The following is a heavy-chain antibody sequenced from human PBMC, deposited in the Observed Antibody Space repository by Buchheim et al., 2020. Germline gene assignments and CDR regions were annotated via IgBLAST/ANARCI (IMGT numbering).Heavy chain of an antibody. V-gene: IGHV3-23*01. Sequence: EVQLLESGGGLVQPGGSLRLSCAASGFTFSSYAMSWVRQAPGKGLEWVSAISGSGGSTYYADSVKGRFTISRDNSKNTLYLQMNSLRAEDTAVYYCAKWGRGDGYNYPAPPILDYWGQGTL. D-gene: IGHD5-24*01. J-gene: IGHJ4*02. CDR2: ISGSGGST. CDR3: AKWGRGDGYNYPAPPILDY. CDR1: GFTFSSYA.